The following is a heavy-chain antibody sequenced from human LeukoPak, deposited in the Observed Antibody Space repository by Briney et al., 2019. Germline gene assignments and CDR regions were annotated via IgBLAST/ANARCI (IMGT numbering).Heavy chain of an antibody. J-gene: IGHJ6*02. D-gene: IGHD4-17*01. CDR3: AKKSNGDFHVSDYYGMDV. CDR2: IIPIFGTA. Sequence: ASVKVSCKASGGTFSSYAISWVRQAPGQGLEWMGGIIPIFGTANYAQKFQGRVTITADESTSTAYMELSSLRSEDTAVYYCAKKSNGDFHVSDYYGMDVGAKGPRSPSP. V-gene: IGHV1-69*13. CDR1: GGTFSSYA.